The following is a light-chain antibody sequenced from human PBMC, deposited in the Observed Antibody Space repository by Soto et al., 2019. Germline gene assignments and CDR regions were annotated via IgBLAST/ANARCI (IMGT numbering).Light chain of an antibody. Sequence: DVVMTQSPLSLPVTLGQPASISCRSSQSLVLSDGSTYLNRVQQKPGQSPRGLIYKISNRDSGVPARFSGSGSGTDFTLTISRVAAEEVGVYFCMQGTHWPFTFGHGTKLEIK. CDR2: KIS. CDR3: MQGTHWPFT. J-gene: IGKJ2*01. V-gene: IGKV2-30*02. CDR1: QSLVLSDGSTY.